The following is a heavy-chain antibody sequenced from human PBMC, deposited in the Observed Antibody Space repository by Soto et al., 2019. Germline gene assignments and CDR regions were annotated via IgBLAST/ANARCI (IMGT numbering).Heavy chain of an antibody. CDR1: GFTFSAFY. Sequence: QVQLVESGGGLVKPGGSLRLSCVASGFTFSAFYMAWIRQAPGKGLEWVSYISGPGDNTLYADSVRGRFTISRDNAKNSLYLQMNNLSVEDTAVYYCARDFRNKGYDYWVQVTLVTVSS. V-gene: IGHV3-11*05. D-gene: IGHD6-13*01. CDR3: ARDFRNKGYDY. J-gene: IGHJ4*02. CDR2: ISGPGDNT.